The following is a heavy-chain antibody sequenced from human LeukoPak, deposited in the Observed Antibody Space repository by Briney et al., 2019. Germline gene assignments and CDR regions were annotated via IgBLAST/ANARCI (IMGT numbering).Heavy chain of an antibody. CDR3: AREGCSSLSCYGMDV. Sequence: PGGSLRLSCAASGLTFSSYEMNWVRQAPGKGLEWISYISSSGNTIYYADSVRGRFTISRDNAKNSLYLQMNSLRAEDTADYYCAREGCSSLSCYGMDVWGQGTTVTVSS. D-gene: IGHD2-2*01. V-gene: IGHV3-48*03. CDR1: GLTFSSYE. CDR2: ISSSGNTI. J-gene: IGHJ6*02.